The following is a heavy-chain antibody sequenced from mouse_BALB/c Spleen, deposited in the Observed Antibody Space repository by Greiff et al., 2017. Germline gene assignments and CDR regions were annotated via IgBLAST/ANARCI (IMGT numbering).Heavy chain of an antibody. V-gene: IGHV5-6-5*01. Sequence: EVHLVESGGGLVKPGGSLKLSCAASGFTFSSYAMSWVRQTPEKRLEWVASISSGGSTYYPDSVKGRFTISRDNARNILYLQMSSLRSEDTAMYYCARDYGSTYYFDDWGEGTTLTVSS. CDR2: ISSGGST. D-gene: IGHD1-1*01. J-gene: IGHJ2*01. CDR3: ARDYGSTYYFDD. CDR1: GFTFSSYA.